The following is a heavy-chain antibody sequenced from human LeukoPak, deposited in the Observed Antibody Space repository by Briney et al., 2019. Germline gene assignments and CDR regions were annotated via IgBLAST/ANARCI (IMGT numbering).Heavy chain of an antibody. CDR1: GGSISSHY. J-gene: IGHJ5*02. CDR3: ARVSGSGSYDWFDP. D-gene: IGHD1-26*01. Sequence: SETLSLTCTVSGGSISSHYWSWIRQPPGKGLGWIGYIYYSGSTNYNPSLKSRVTISVDTSKNQFSLKLSSVTAADTAVYYCARVSGSGSYDWFDPWGQGTLVTVSS. V-gene: IGHV4-59*11. CDR2: IYYSGST.